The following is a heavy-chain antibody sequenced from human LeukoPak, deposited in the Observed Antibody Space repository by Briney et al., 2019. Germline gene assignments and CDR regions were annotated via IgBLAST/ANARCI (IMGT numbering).Heavy chain of an antibody. V-gene: IGHV3-9*01. CDR1: GFTFDDYG. J-gene: IGHJ4*02. D-gene: IGHD3-3*01. Sequence: GGSLRLSCAASGFTFDDYGMSWVRQAPGKGLEWVSGISWNSGSIGCADSVKGRFTISRDNAKNSLYLQMNSLRAEDTAVYYCAVKTGSRFLSSYSNYFDYWGQGTLVTVSS. CDR3: AVKTGSRFLSSYSNYFDY. CDR2: ISWNSGSI.